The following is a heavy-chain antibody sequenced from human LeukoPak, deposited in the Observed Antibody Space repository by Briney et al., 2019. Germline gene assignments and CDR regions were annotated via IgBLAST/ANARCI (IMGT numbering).Heavy chain of an antibody. J-gene: IGHJ4*02. D-gene: IGHD2-2*01. CDR2: IYTSGST. V-gene: IGHV4-61*02. Sequence: SEPLSLTCTVSGGSISSGSYYWSWIRQPAGKGLEWIGRIYTSGSTNYNPSLKSRVTISVDTSKNQFSLKLSSVTAADTAVYYCARDNVVVPGAWEVRHDYWGQGTLVTVSS. CDR3: ARDNVVVPGAWEVRHDY. CDR1: GGSISSGSYY.